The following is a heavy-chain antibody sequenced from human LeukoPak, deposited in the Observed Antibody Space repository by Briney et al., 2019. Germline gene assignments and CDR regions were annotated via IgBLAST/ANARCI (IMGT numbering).Heavy chain of an antibody. D-gene: IGHD3-3*01. Sequence: GASVKVSCKASGYTFTSYYMHCVRQAPGQGLEWMGIINPSGGSTSYAQKLQGRVTMTRDTSTSTVYMELSSLRSEDTAVYYCARGFSTIFGVVIPPDVWGKGTTVTVSS. CDR2: INPSGGST. J-gene: IGHJ6*04. CDR1: GYTFTSYY. CDR3: ARGFSTIFGVVIPPDV. V-gene: IGHV1-46*01.